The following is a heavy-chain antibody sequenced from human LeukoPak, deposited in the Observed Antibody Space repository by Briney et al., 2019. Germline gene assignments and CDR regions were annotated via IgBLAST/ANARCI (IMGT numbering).Heavy chain of an antibody. J-gene: IGHJ3*02. CDR2: IIPIFGTA. CDR3: ARDSPTMDDAFDI. D-gene: IGHD3-10*01. V-gene: IGHV1-69*05. CDR1: GGTFSSYA. Sequence: SVKVSCKASGGTFSSYAISWVRQAPGQGLEWMGRIIPIFGTANYAQKFQGRVTITTDESTSTAYMELSSLRSEDTAVYYCARDSPTMDDAFDIWGQGTMVTVSS.